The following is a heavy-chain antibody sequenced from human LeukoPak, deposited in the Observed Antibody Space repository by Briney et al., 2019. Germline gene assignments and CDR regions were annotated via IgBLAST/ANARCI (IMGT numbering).Heavy chain of an antibody. CDR3: AKANRRGYSYGYGYYFDY. Sequence: GGSLRLSCAASGFTLSSYGMHWVRQAPGKGLEWVAVISYDGSNKYYADSVKGRFTISRDNSKNTLYLQMNSLRAEDTAVYYCAKANRRGYSYGYGYYFDYWGQGTLVTVSS. CDR2: ISYDGSNK. J-gene: IGHJ4*02. CDR1: GFTLSSYG. D-gene: IGHD5-18*01. V-gene: IGHV3-30*18.